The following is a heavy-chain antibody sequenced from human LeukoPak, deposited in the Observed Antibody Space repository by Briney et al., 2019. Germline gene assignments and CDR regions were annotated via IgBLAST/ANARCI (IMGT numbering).Heavy chain of an antibody. J-gene: IGHJ5*02. CDR3: AKRDYRGWFDP. CDR2: IGTSAGST. CDR1: GFTFSSYT. V-gene: IGHV3-23*01. Sequence: GESLRLSCATSGFTFSSYTMTWVRQAPGKGLEYVSGIGTSAGSTIYADSVKGRFTISRDNSKNTLYLQMNSLRAEDTAVYYCAKRDYRGWFDPWGQGTLVTVSS. D-gene: IGHD4-11*01.